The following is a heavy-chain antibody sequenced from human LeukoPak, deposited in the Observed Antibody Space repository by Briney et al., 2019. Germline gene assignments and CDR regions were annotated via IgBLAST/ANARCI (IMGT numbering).Heavy chain of an antibody. CDR1: GGSFSNYY. Sequence: SETLSLTCAVYGGSFSNYYWSWIRQPPGKGLEWIGEINDSGRTNYNPSLMSRVTVPVDTSKNQFSLRLTSVTATDTAVYYCARRWNYGRNYYIDVWGNGATVSVSS. V-gene: IGHV4-34*01. D-gene: IGHD1-7*01. CDR2: INDSGRT. CDR3: ARRWNYGRNYYIDV. J-gene: IGHJ6*03.